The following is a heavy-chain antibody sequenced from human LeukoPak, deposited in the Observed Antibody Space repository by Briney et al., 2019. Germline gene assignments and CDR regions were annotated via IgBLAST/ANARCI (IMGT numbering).Heavy chain of an antibody. CDR3: ASNPPNTGDFYY. V-gene: IGHV1-8*01. CDR1: GYTFTNVD. D-gene: IGHD1-1*01. J-gene: IGHJ4*02. Sequence: ASVKVSCKTSGYTFTNVDINWLRQAPGQGLEWMGWMSPNGGDTGYAQKFQGRVSMTRDIFKSTAYMELSSLRSEDTAIYYCASNPPNTGDFYYWGLGTLVTVSS. CDR2: MSPNGGDT.